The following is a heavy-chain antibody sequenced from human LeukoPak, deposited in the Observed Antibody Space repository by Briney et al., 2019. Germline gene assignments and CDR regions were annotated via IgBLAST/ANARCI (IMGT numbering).Heavy chain of an antibody. Sequence: GGSLRLSCAASGFTFSSYSMNWVRQAPGKGLEWVSYISSSSSTIYYADSVKGRFTISRDNAKNSLYLQMNSLRAEDTAVYYCAGDMYASDYKWFDPWGQGTPVTVSS. J-gene: IGHJ5*02. CDR2: ISSSSSTI. D-gene: IGHD2-8*01. CDR1: GFTFSSYS. V-gene: IGHV3-48*01. CDR3: AGDMYASDYKWFDP.